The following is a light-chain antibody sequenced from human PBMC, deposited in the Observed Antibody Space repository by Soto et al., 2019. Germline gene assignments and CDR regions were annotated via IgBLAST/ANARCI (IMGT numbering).Light chain of an antibody. CDR1: SSNIGAGYG. J-gene: IGLJ3*02. Sequence: QSVLTQSPSVSGAPGQRVTISCTGSSSNIGAGYGVHWYQQLPGTAPKLLIYDNSNRPSGVPDRFSGSKSGASASLAITGLQAEFEADYYCQSYDTSLGVVFGVGTKLTVL. V-gene: IGLV1-40*01. CDR3: QSYDTSLGVV. CDR2: DNS.